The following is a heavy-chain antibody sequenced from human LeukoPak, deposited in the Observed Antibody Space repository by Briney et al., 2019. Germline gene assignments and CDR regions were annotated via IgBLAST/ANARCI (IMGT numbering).Heavy chain of an antibody. V-gene: IGHV4-39*07. CDR2: IYYSGST. J-gene: IGHJ4*02. CDR1: GCSISSSSYY. D-gene: IGHD1-1*01. CDR3: ARGNGPKDY. Sequence: SETLPLTCTVSGCSISSSSYYWGWIRQPPGKGLEWIGSIYYSGSTYYNPSLKSRVTISVDTSKNQFSLKLSSVTAADTAVYYCARGNGPKDYWGQGTLVTVSS.